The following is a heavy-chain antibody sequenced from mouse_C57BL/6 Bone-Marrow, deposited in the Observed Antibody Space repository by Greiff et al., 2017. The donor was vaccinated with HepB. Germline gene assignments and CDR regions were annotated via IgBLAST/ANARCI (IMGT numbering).Heavy chain of an antibody. CDR1: GYTFTSYW. CDR3: ARSSIYGNGDY. V-gene: IGHV1-69*01. D-gene: IGHD2-1*01. Sequence: VQLQQSGAELVMPGASVKLSCKASGYTFTSYWMHWVKQRPGQGLEWIGEIDPSDSYTNYNQKFKGKSTLTVDKSSSTAYMQLSSLTSEDSAVYYCARSSIYGNGDYWGQGTSVTVSS. J-gene: IGHJ4*01. CDR2: IDPSDSYT.